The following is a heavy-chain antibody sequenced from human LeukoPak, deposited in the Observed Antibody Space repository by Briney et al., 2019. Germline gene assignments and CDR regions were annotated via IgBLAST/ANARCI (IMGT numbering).Heavy chain of an antibody. CDR2: INPNSGST. J-gene: IGHJ4*02. CDR3: ASGAPSYCSGGSCYRGFDY. D-gene: IGHD2-15*01. V-gene: IGHV1-2*06. CDR1: GYTFTGYY. Sequence: GASVKVSCKASGYTFTGYYMHWVRQAPGQGLEWMGRINPNSGSTNYAQKFQGRVTMTRDTSISTAYMELSRLRSDDTAVYYCASGAPSYCSGGSCYRGFDYWGQGTLVTVSS.